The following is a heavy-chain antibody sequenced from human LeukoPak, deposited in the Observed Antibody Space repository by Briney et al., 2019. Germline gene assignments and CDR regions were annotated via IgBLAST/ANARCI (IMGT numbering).Heavy chain of an antibody. Sequence: GGSLRLSCAASGFTFSSYAMSWVRQAPGKGLEWVSVIYSGGSTYYADSVKGRFTISRDNSKNTLYLQMNSLRAEDTAVYYCAGVDILTGYYTWSWGQGTLITVSS. V-gene: IGHV3-53*01. D-gene: IGHD3-9*01. J-gene: IGHJ4*02. CDR1: GFTFSSYA. CDR3: AGVDILTGYYTWS. CDR2: IYSGGST.